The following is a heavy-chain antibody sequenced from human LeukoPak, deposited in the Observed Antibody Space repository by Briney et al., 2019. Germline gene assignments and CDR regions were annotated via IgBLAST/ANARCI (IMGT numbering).Heavy chain of an antibody. V-gene: IGHV3-74*01. CDR3: AKVLRGGYFDSPLYYYGMDV. Sequence: PGGSLRLSCAASGFTFSSYWMHWVRQAPGKGLVWVSRINTDGSSTSYADSVKGRFTISRDNAKNTLYLQMNSLRAEDTAVYYCAKVLRGGYFDSPLYYYGMDVWGQGTTVTVSS. CDR2: INTDGSST. CDR1: GFTFSSYW. D-gene: IGHD3-9*01. J-gene: IGHJ6*02.